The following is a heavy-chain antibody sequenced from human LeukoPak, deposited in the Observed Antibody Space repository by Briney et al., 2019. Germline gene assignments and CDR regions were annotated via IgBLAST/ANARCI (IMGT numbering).Heavy chain of an antibody. Sequence: TLSLTCSVSGASISFGGYYWSWIRQHPGTGLEWIGYIYSSGSSYYNPSLKSRLVISADTSKNQFFLNMTSVTAADTAVYYCAREVGQGHFDPWGQGTLVIVSS. V-gene: IGHV4-31*03. J-gene: IGHJ5*02. CDR1: GASISFGGYY. CDR2: IYSSGSS. CDR3: AREVGQGHFDP.